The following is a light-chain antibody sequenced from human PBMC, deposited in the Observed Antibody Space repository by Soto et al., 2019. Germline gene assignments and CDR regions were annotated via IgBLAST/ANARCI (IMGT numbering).Light chain of an antibody. J-gene: IGLJ2*01. Sequence: QSALTQPASVSGSPGQSITISCTGTSSDVGGYNYVSWYQQHPGKAPKLMIYEVSNRPSGVSNRFSGSKSGNTASLTISGLQAEDEADYYCSSYTSSTVVFDGGTKLTVL. CDR1: SSDVGGYNY. CDR2: EVS. V-gene: IGLV2-14*01. CDR3: SSYTSSTVV.